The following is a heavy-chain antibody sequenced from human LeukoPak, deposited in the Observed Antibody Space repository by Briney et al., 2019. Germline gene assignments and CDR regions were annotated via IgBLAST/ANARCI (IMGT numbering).Heavy chain of an antibody. CDR2: VDGGGGGT. CDR3: AKQSAGSAAWYSLHYDF. Sequence: GVSLRLSCAASGFTLSSCAMTWVRQAPGRGLEWVSSVDGGGGGTYYADSVKGRFTISRDNSKDTLYLQMNGLRAEDTAVYFCAKQSAGSAAWYSLHYDFWGQGTLVTVSS. V-gene: IGHV3-23*01. J-gene: IGHJ4*02. CDR1: GFTLSSCA. D-gene: IGHD6-13*01.